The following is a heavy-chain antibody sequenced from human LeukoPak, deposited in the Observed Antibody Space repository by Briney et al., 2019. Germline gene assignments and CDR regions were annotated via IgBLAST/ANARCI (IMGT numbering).Heavy chain of an antibody. V-gene: IGHV3-21*01. J-gene: IGHJ3*02. D-gene: IGHD2-15*01. CDR3: ARGGDIVEVEAAIQGDPFDI. CDR2: ISSSSSYI. Sequence: NPGGSLRLSCAASGFSFGGYSMNWVRQAPGKGLEWVSSISSSSSYIYYTDSVKGRFTISRDIAKHSLYLQMNSLRAEDTAVDYCARGGDIVEVEAAIQGDPFDIWGQGTMVTVSS. CDR1: GFSFGGYS.